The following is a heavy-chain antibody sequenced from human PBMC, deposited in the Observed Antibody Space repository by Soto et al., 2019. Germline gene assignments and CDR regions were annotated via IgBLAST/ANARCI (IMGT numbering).Heavy chain of an antibody. Sequence: GGSLRLSCAASGFTFDDYYMSWVRQAPGKGLEWISDISSTGSHTNYADSVKGRFTISRDNAKNSLHLQMNNLRGEDTAVYYCATGGYNYGSDFWGQGT. CDR3: ATGGYNYGSDF. J-gene: IGHJ4*02. V-gene: IGHV3-11*05. CDR1: GFTFDDYY. D-gene: IGHD5-18*01. CDR2: ISSTGSHT.